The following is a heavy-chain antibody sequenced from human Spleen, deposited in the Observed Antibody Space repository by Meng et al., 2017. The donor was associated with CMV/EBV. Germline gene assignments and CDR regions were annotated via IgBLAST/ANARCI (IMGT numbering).Heavy chain of an antibody. J-gene: IGHJ5*02. CDR2: ISSSGSST. CDR1: GFTFSDYY. CDR3: ARDLRGGFDP. Sequence: GGSLRLSCAASGFTFSDYYMSWIRQAPGKGLEWVSHISSSGSSTYYADSVKGRFTISRDNAKNSLYLQINSLRAEDTALYSCARDLRGGFDPWGQGTLVTVSS. V-gene: IGHV3-11*01.